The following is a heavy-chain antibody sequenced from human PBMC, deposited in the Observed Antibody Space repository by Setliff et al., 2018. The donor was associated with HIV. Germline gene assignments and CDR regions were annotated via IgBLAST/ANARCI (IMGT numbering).Heavy chain of an antibody. D-gene: IGHD2-15*01. CDR3: ARDQTDGGNGEWRFRPRDYWYFDL. CDR1: GGSISSYY. J-gene: IGHJ2*01. Sequence: LSLTCTVSGGSISSYYWSWIRQPPGKGLEWIGYIYYSGSTNYNPSLKSRVTISVDTSKNQFSLKLSSVTAADTAAYYCARDQTDGGNGEWRFRPRDYWYFDLWGRGTLVTVSS. V-gene: IGHV4-59*01. CDR2: IYYSGST.